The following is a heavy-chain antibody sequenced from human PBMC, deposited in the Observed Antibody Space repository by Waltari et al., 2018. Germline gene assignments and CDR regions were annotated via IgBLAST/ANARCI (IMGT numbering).Heavy chain of an antibody. Sequence: QVQLQESGPGLVKPSGTLSVTCAVSGDSISGSYWWSWVRQPPGKGLEWIGQIHGSERSNYNPSLDSRVTVSIDTSNNHFSLKVTSATAADTAVYYCARDRGRGLYLDSWGQGTLVTVSP. V-gene: IGHV4-4*02. D-gene: IGHD2-15*01. J-gene: IGHJ4*02. CDR1: GDSISGSYW. CDR2: IHGSERS. CDR3: ARDRGRGLYLDS.